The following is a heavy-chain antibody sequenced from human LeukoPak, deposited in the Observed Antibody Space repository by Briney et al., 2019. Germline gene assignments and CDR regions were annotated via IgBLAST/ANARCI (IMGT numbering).Heavy chain of an antibody. J-gene: IGHJ6*02. V-gene: IGHV1-18*01. CDR1: GYTFTSYG. Sequence: GASVKVSCKASGYTFTSYGISWVRQAPGQGLEWMGWISAYNGNTNYAQKLQGRVTMTTDTSTSTAYMELRSLRSDDTAVYYCARDVEVGGYWNDGYYYYGMDVWSQGTTVIVSS. D-gene: IGHD1-1*01. CDR2: ISAYNGNT. CDR3: ARDVEVGGYWNDGYYYYGMDV.